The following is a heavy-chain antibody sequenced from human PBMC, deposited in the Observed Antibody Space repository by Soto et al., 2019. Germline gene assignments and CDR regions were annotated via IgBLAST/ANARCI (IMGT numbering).Heavy chain of an antibody. V-gene: IGHV1-2*02. CDR3: TARLRPFLFCSDDHCPDY. D-gene: IGHD2-21*01. CDR2: INPHNGAT. J-gene: IGHJ4*01. CDR1: GYTFTDYY. Sequence: ASVKVSCKASGYTFTDYYIHWVRQAPGQGLEWMGWINPHNGATKYAQKFQGTVTMTSDTSIRTAYMELSRLTSDDTALYYCTARLRPFLFCSDDHCPDYWGQGTLVTVSS.